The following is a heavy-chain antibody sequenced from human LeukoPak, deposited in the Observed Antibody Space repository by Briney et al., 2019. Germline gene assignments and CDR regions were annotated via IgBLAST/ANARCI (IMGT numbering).Heavy chain of an antibody. CDR1: GGTFSSYA. Sequence: SVNVSCKASGGTFSSYAISWVRQAPGQGLEWMGGIIPIFGTANYAQKFQGRVTITTDESTRTAYMELSSLRSEDTAVYYCARGSFRSATGGFDYWGQGTLVTVSS. V-gene: IGHV1-69*05. CDR3: ARGSFRSATGGFDY. CDR2: IIPIFGTA. J-gene: IGHJ4*02. D-gene: IGHD1-14*01.